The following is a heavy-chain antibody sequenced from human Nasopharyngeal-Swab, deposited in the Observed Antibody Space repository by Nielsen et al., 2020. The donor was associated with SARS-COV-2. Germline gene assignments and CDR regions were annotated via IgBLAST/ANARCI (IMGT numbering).Heavy chain of an antibody. CDR3: ARGYHDKSVYYYDWYFDL. Sequence: WIRQPPGRGLEWIGNIHHSGSTNYNPSLKSRVTASVDTSKNQFSLKLTSVTAADTAIYYCARGYHDKSVYYYDWYFDLWGRGTLVTVSS. CDR2: IHHSGST. D-gene: IGHD3-22*01. J-gene: IGHJ2*01. V-gene: IGHV4-59*01.